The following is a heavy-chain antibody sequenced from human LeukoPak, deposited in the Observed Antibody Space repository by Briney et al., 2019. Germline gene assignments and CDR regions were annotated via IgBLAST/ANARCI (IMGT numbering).Heavy chain of an antibody. CDR1: GFTFSSYS. V-gene: IGHV3-21*01. J-gene: IGHJ3*02. Sequence: GGSLRLSCAASGFTFSSYSMNWVRQAPGKGLEWVSSISSSSSYIYYADSVKGRFTISRDNSKNTLYLQMNSLRAEDTAVYYCARDYYDSSGYYSVGDAFDIWGQGTMVTVSS. CDR3: ARDYYDSSGYYSVGDAFDI. D-gene: IGHD3-22*01. CDR2: ISSSSSYI.